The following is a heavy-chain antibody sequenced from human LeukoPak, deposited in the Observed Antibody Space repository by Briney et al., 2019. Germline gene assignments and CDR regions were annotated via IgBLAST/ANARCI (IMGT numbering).Heavy chain of an antibody. Sequence: GGSLRLSCAASEFSVGSNYMTWVRQAPGKGLEWVSLIYSGGSTYYADSVKGRFTISRDNSKNTLYLQMNSLRAEDTAVYYCAKMAGALWFGELLYYDAFDIWGQGTMVTVSS. CDR2: IYSGGST. J-gene: IGHJ3*02. D-gene: IGHD3-10*01. CDR1: EFSVGSNY. CDR3: AKMAGALWFGELLYYDAFDI. V-gene: IGHV3-66*02.